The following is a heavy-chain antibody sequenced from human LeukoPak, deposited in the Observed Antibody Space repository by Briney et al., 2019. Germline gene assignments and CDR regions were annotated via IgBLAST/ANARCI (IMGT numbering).Heavy chain of an antibody. D-gene: IGHD3-22*01. J-gene: IGHJ4*02. CDR3: ARDGNYYDSSGYRPSNYYFDY. Sequence: ASVKVSCKASGYTFTGYYMHWVRQAPGQGLEWMGIINPSGGSTSYAQKFQGRVTMTRDTSTSTVYMELSSLRSEDTAVYYCARDGNYYDSSGYRPSNYYFDYWGQGTLVTVSS. CDR2: INPSGGST. V-gene: IGHV1-46*01. CDR1: GYTFTGYY.